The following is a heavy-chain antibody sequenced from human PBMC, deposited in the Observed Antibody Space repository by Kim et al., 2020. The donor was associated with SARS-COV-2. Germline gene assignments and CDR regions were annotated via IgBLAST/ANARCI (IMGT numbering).Heavy chain of an antibody. CDR3: ARVKMLWFGELSNYYYYGMDG. CDR2: INHSGST. J-gene: IGHJ6*02. D-gene: IGHD3-10*01. Sequence: SETLSLTCAVYGGSFSGYYWSWIRQPPGKGLEWIGEINHSGSTNYNPSLKSRVTISVDTSKNQFSLKLSSVTAADTAVYYCARVKMLWFGELSNYYYYGMDGWGQGTTVTVSS. CDR1: GGSFSGYY. V-gene: IGHV4-34*01.